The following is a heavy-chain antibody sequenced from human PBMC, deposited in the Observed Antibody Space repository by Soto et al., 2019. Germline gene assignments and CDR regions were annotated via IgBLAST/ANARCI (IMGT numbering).Heavy chain of an antibody. CDR3: ARPAEQYDFWSGYSYYYYGMDV. V-gene: IGHV1-18*01. D-gene: IGHD3-3*01. CDR2: ISAYNGNT. J-gene: IGHJ6*02. Sequence: GGPVEAFSEAFRFTFSRHCIWWVGQAPGKRGGRVGWISAYNGNTNYAQKLQGRVTMTTDTSTSTAYMELRSLRSDDTAVYYCARPAEQYDFWSGYSYYYYGMDVWGQGTTVTVSS. CDR1: RFTFSRHC.